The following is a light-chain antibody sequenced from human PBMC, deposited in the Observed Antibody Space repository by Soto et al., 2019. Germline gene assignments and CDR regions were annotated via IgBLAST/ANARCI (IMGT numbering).Light chain of an antibody. CDR3: QHYNNSAPRT. CDR2: GAS. V-gene: IGKV3-15*01. J-gene: IGKJ1*01. Sequence: EIVMTQSPSTLSVSPGERATLSCRASQSVDINLAWYQKKAGQAPRLLIYGASTRATAIPARFSGSGSGTEFTLTISSLQSEDFAVYFCQHYNNSAPRTFGQGTKVDIK. CDR1: QSVDIN.